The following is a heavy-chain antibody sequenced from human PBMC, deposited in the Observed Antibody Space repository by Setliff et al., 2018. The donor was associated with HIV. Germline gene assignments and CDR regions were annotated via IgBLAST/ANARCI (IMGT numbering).Heavy chain of an antibody. CDR1: GGSFINYY. D-gene: IGHD2-2*01. CDR2: ITHSGST. CDR3: ARGPVVVIPAPRWRWFDP. Sequence: KASETLSLTCAVYGGSFINYYWSWIRQSPGKGLEWIGEITHSGSTNYNPSLKSRVTISVDTSKNQFSLKLTSVTAADTAVYYCARGPVVVIPAPRWRWFDPWGRGTLVTVPQ. V-gene: IGHV4-34*01. J-gene: IGHJ5*02.